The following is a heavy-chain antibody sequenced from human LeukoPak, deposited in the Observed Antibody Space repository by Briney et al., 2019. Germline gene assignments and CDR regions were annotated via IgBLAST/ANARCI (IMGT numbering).Heavy chain of an antibody. CDR2: ISSSGSTI. Sequence: GGSLRLSCAASGFTFSSYEMNWVRQAPGKGLEWVSYISSSGSTIYYADSVKGRFTISRDNVKNSLYLQMNSLRAEDTAVYYCARDHLGGYRWGQGTLVTVSS. D-gene: IGHD3-16*01. V-gene: IGHV3-48*03. CDR1: GFTFSSYE. J-gene: IGHJ4*02. CDR3: ARDHLGGYR.